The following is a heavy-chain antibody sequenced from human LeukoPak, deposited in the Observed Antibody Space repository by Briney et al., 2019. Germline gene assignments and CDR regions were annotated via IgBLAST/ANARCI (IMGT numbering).Heavy chain of an antibody. CDR1: GYTFTSYG. CDR2: INAGNGNT. Sequence: ASVKVSCKASGYTFTSYGISWVRQAPGQRLEWMGWINAGNGNTKYSQKFQGRVTITRDTSASTAYMELSSLRSEDTAVYYCARDNTHMDAGWFDPWGQGTLVTVSS. J-gene: IGHJ5*02. CDR3: ARDNTHMDAGWFDP. D-gene: IGHD5-18*01. V-gene: IGHV1-3*01.